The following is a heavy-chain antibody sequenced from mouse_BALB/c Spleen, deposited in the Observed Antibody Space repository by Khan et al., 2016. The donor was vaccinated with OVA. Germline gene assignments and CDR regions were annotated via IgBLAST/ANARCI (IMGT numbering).Heavy chain of an antibody. CDR3: ARSYDYDVGGFAY. CDR1: GFSLSNYG. CDR2: IWTGGIT. V-gene: IGHV2-9*02. Sequence: QVQLKESGPGLVAPSQSLSITCTVSGFSLSNYGIHWVRQPPGKGLEWLRVIWTGGITNYNSALMSRLIISKDNSKSQVFLKMNRLQTDDTAIYYCARSYDYDVGGFAYWGQGTLVTVSA. D-gene: IGHD2-4*01. J-gene: IGHJ3*01.